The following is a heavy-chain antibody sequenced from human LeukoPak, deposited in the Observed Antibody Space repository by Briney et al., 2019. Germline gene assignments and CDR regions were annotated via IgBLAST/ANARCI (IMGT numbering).Heavy chain of an antibody. V-gene: IGHV1-2*02. CDR1: GYTFTGYY. CDR3: ARDGYYYDSKWKGWFDP. CDR2: INPNSGGT. J-gene: IGHJ5*02. Sequence: GASVKVSCKASGYTFTGYYMHWVRQAPGQGLEWMGWINPNSGGTNYAQKFQGRVTMTRDTSISTAYMELSRLRSDDTAVYYCARDGYYYDSKWKGWFDPWGQGTLVTVSS. D-gene: IGHD3-22*01.